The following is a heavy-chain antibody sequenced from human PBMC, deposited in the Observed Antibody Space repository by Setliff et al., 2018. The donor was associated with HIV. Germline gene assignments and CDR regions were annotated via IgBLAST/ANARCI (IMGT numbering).Heavy chain of an antibody. CDR2: IWYDGSNK. V-gene: IGHV3-33*06. Sequence: PGGSLRLSCAASGFTFSTYGRYWVRQAPGKGLEWVAVIWYDGSNKYYEDPVQGRFTISRGNSKNTLYLQMNSLRAEDTAVYHCAKDRNPWDSSYYMDVWGKGTTVTVSS. J-gene: IGHJ6*03. CDR3: AKDRNPWDSSYYMDV. D-gene: IGHD1-26*01. CDR1: GFTFSTYG.